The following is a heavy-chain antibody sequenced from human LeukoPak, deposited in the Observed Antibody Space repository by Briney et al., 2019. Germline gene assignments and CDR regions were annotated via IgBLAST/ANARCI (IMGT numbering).Heavy chain of an antibody. Sequence: GGSLRLSCAASGFTFSSYAMSWVRQAPDKGLEWVSTISGSGGGTYYADSVKGRFTISRDDSKNTLYLQMNSLRADDTAVYYCAKVATWTYFDSWGQGTLVTVSS. CDR1: GFTFSSYA. D-gene: IGHD3/OR15-3a*01. J-gene: IGHJ4*02. V-gene: IGHV3-23*01. CDR2: ISGSGGGT. CDR3: AKVATWTYFDS.